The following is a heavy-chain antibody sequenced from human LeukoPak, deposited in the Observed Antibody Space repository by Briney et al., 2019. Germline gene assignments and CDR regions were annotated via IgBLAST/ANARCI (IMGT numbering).Heavy chain of an antibody. Sequence: GEALKISCKASGYTFTNNWIGWVRQLPGKGLEWMGRIFPGDYDTRYSPAFQGQVTITADRSINTVYLQWNSLRASDSAIYYCVKSWWRGILVCPDYWGQGTVVTVSS. V-gene: IGHV5-51*01. CDR2: IFPGDYDT. D-gene: IGHD3-16*02. J-gene: IGHJ4*02. CDR3: VKSWWRGILVCPDY. CDR1: GYTFTNNW.